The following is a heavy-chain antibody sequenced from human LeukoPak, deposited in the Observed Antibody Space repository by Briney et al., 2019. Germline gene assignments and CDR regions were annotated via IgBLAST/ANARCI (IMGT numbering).Heavy chain of an antibody. CDR3: ARDQYYGWGSSTD. Sequence: ARSLRLSSAASGFTSSRHGMHWVRQAPGKGLEWVEVLWHDGSNPNYAGSVKGRFTISRENSKDTLYLRMNSLRAEDTAVYYWARDQYYGWGSSTDWGQGTLVTVSS. CDR1: GFTSSRHG. J-gene: IGHJ4*02. D-gene: IGHD3-10*01. V-gene: IGHV3-33*01. CDR2: LWHDGSNP.